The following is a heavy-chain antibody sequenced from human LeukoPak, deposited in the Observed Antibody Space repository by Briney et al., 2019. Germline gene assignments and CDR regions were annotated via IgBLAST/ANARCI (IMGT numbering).Heavy chain of an antibody. J-gene: IGHJ4*02. CDR2: VWLGESSQ. D-gene: IGHD1-26*01. V-gene: IGHV3-33*06. CDR1: GFSFSYSG. CDR3: AKGGRDTSKYYFDY. Sequence: PGGSLRLSCAASGFSFSYSGMHWVRQAPGKGLEWVAAVWLGESSQSYPDSVKGRFTIARDNSKNTVWLEMNSLRVEDTAVYYCAKGGRDTSKYYFDYWGQGTQVTVSS.